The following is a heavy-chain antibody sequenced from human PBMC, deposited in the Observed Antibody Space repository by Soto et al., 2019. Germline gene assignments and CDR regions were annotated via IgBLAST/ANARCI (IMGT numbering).Heavy chain of an antibody. D-gene: IGHD1-7*01. CDR3: ARGWNYVSWFDP. CDR1: GDSVSSNSAS. CDR2: TYYRSKWYN. V-gene: IGHV6-1*01. J-gene: IGHJ5*02. Sequence: SQTLSLTCAISGDSVSSNSASWNWIRQSPSRCLEWLGRTYYRSKWYNDYAVSVKSRITINTATSKNQFPLQLNSVTPVDTAVYYCARGWNYVSWFDPWGQGTLVTVSS.